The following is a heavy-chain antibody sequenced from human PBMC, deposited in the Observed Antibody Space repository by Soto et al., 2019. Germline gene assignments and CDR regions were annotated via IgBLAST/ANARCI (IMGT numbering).Heavy chain of an antibody. CDR3: ARGSEYYDYVWGSYRYIGAFDI. CDR2: IYYSGST. CDR1: GGSISSGGYY. D-gene: IGHD3-16*02. J-gene: IGHJ3*02. Sequence: QVQLQESGPGLVKPSQTLSLTCTVSGGSISSGGYYWSWIRQHPGKVLEWIGYIYYSGSTYYNPSLKSRVTISVDTSKNQFSLKLSSVTAADTAVYYCARGSEYYDYVWGSYRYIGAFDIWGQGTMVTVSS. V-gene: IGHV4-31*03.